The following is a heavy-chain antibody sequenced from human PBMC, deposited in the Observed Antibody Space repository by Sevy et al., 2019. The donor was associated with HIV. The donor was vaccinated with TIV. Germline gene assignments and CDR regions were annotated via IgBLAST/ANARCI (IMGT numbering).Heavy chain of an antibody. V-gene: IGHV3-30*04. D-gene: IGHD3-22*01. CDR1: GFAFSTHA. J-gene: IGHJ4*02. Sequence: GGSLRLSCAASGFAFSTHAMHWVRQAPGKGLEWVAVISYDGSNKYYADSVKGRFTISRDNSKNTLYLQMNSLRAEDTAVYYCAKADSSGYYYLDYWGQGTLVTVSS. CDR3: AKADSSGYYYLDY. CDR2: ISYDGSNK.